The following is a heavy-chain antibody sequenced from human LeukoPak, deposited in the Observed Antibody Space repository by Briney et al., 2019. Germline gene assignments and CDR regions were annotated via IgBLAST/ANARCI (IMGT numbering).Heavy chain of an antibody. V-gene: IGHV1-18*01. J-gene: IGHJ4*02. CDR1: GYTFTSYG. CDR3: ARGRGITFGGVIVNLYFDY. D-gene: IGHD3-16*02. CDR2: ISAYNGNT. Sequence: ASVKVSCKASGYTFTSYGISWVRQAPGQGLEWMGWISAYNGNTNYAQKLQGRVTMTTDTSTSTAYMELRSLRSDDTAVYYCARGRGITFGGVIVNLYFDYWGQGTLVTVSS.